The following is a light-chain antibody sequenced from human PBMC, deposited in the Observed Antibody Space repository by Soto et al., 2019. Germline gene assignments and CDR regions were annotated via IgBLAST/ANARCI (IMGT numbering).Light chain of an antibody. CDR2: GAS. CDR1: QSVSSNY. V-gene: IGKV3D-20*02. CDR3: QQRDSWPIT. Sequence: ESVLTQSPGTLSLSPGERATLSCRASQSVSSNYLAWYQQKPGQAPRLLIYGASTRASGIPDRFSGSGSGTEFTLTINSLEPDDFAVYYCQQRDSWPITFGQGTRLEIK. J-gene: IGKJ5*01.